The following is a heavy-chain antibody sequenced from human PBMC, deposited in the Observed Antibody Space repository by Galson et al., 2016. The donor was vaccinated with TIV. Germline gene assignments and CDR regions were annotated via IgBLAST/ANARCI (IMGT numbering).Heavy chain of an antibody. CDR1: GLSVTINY. J-gene: IGHJ6*02. CDR3: ARDRMVDATYYYYYYGMDV. Sequence: SLRLSCAASGLSVTINYMTWVRQAPGQGLEWVSLISAGGHTYNPDSVKRRLTISRVNSNNTPSHQMHSLRVEDTAVYYCARDRMVDATYYYYYYGMDVWGQGTAVTVSS. D-gene: IGHD2-8*01. CDR2: ISAGGHT. V-gene: IGHV3-66*02.